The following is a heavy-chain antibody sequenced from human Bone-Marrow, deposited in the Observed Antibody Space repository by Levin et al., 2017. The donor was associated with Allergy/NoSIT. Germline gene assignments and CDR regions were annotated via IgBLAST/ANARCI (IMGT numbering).Heavy chain of an antibody. CDR1: GYSLGTHA. D-gene: IGHD3-3*01. CDR2: IYPGDAAT. J-gene: IGHJ4*02. Sequence: TGGSLRLSCKASGYSLGTHATAWVRQMPGKGLEWMGLIYPGDAATTYSPSFEGHVTMSADKSVNIAYLEWRSLKASDPATYFCARVGYSFWSGTSGWIDNWGQGTVVSVSS. CDR3: ARVGYSFWSGTSGWIDN. V-gene: IGHV5-51*01.